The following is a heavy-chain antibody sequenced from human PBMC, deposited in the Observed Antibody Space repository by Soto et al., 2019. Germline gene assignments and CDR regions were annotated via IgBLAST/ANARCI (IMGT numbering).Heavy chain of an antibody. V-gene: IGHV3-23*01. D-gene: IGHD3-16*01. J-gene: IGHJ4*02. CDR1: TSNLKNYA. CDR2: LTDTGGST. Sequence: GGSLRLSCVDSTSNLKNYAMAWVRQAPGKGLEWVSALTDTGGSTYYAASVKGRFTISRDNSRNTLFLQMDRLRVDDTAVYYCAKIKGAITFLHFDTWGQGTLVTVSS. CDR3: AKIKGAITFLHFDT.